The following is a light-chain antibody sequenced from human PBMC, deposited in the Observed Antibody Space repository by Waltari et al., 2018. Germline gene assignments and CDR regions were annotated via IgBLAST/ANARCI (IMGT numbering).Light chain of an antibody. J-gene: IGLJ1*01. V-gene: IGLV3-25*03. CDR2: KDT. CDR1: TVSKQY. Sequence: SHELTQPPSVSVSPGQTARITCSGDTVSKQYVYWYQHKPGQAPILLIYKDTERPSGIPDRFSGSSSGTSVTLTISGVQAEDEAYYYCQLADSTVTYVFGPGTKVIVL. CDR3: QLADSTVTYV.